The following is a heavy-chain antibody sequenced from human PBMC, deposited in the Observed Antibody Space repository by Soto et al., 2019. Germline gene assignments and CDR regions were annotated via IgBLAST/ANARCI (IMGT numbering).Heavy chain of an antibody. D-gene: IGHD2-2*01. Sequence: PSETLSLTCTVSGGSISSSSYYWGWIRQPPGKGQEWIGSIYYSGSTYYNPSLKSRVTISVDASKNQFSLKLSSVTVADTAVYYCARLGCSSTSCYVTYYYYGMDVWGQGTTVTVSS. V-gene: IGHV4-39*01. CDR2: IYYSGST. CDR1: GGSISSSSYY. J-gene: IGHJ6*02. CDR3: ARLGCSSTSCYVTYYYYGMDV.